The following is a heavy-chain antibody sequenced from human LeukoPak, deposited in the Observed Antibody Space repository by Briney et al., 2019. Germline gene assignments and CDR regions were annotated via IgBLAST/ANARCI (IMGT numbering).Heavy chain of an antibody. J-gene: IGHJ4*02. CDR3: ARGGRMVRGIVLESYFDY. CDR1: GYTFTGYH. CDR2: INPNSGGT. Sequence: GASVRVSCKASGYTFTGYHMHWVRQAPGQGLEWMGWINPNSGGTNYAQKFQGRVTMTRDTSISTAYMELSRLRSDDTAVYYCARGGRMVRGIVLESYFDYWGQGTLVTVSS. D-gene: IGHD3-10*01. V-gene: IGHV1-2*02.